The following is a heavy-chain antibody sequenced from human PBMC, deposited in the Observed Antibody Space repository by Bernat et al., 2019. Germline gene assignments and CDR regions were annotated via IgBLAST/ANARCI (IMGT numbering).Heavy chain of an antibody. CDR1: GGSFSGYY. Sequence: QVQLQQWGAGLLKPSETLSLTCAVYGGSFSGYYWSWIRQPPGKGLEWIGEINHSGSTNYNPSLKSRVTISVDTSKNQFSLKLRYVTAADTAVYYCARGRYCSSTSCYSTDYWGQGTLVTVSS. J-gene: IGHJ4*02. D-gene: IGHD2-2*01. CDR3: ARGRYCSSTSCYSTDY. CDR2: INHSGST. V-gene: IGHV4-34*01.